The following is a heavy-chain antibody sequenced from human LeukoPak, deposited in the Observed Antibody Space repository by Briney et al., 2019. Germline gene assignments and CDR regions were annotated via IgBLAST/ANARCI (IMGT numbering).Heavy chain of an antibody. CDR1: GGSFSGYY. J-gene: IGHJ3*02. CDR3: ARLCPATGGDAFDI. Sequence: SETLSLTCAVYGGSFSGYYWSWIRQPPGKGLEWIGGINHSGSTNYNPSLKSRVTISVDTSKNQFSLKLSSVTAADTAVYYCARLCPATGGDAFDIWGQGTMVTVSS. CDR2: INHSGST. D-gene: IGHD3-10*01. V-gene: IGHV4-34*01.